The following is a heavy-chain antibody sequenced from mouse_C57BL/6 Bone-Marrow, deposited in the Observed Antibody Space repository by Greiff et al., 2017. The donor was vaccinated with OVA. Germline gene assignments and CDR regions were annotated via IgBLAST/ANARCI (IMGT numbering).Heavy chain of an antibody. Sequence: QVQLQQSGAELVKPGASVKMSCKASGYTFTSYWITWVKQRPGQGLEWIGDIYPGSGSTNYNEKFKSKATLTVDTSSSTAYMQLSSLTSEDSAVYYCARDGYFFWYFDVWGTGTTVTVSS. V-gene: IGHV1-55*01. CDR2: IYPGSGST. J-gene: IGHJ1*03. CDR3: ARDGYFFWYFDV. D-gene: IGHD2-3*01. CDR1: GYTFTSYW.